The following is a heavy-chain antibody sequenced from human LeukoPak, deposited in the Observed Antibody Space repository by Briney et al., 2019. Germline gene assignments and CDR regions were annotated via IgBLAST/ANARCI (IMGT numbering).Heavy chain of an antibody. J-gene: IGHJ4*02. CDR3: ARLSTDYYFDY. CDR1: GGSISSYY. V-gene: IGHV4-59*01. Sequence: PSETLSLTCTVSGGSISSYYWSWIRQPPGKGLECIGYIYYSGSTNYNPSLKSRVTIAVDTSKNQFSLKLSSVTAADTAVYYCARLSTDYYFDYWGQGTLVTVSS. CDR2: IYYSGST.